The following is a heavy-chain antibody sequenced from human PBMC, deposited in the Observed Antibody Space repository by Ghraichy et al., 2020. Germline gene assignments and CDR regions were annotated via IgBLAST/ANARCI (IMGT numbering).Heavy chain of an antibody. V-gene: IGHV3-15*01. CDR3: TTLGGDYYYYFYMDL. CDR2: IKGKTEGGTT. CDR1: GFTFSDAW. J-gene: IGHJ6*03. D-gene: IGHD3-16*01. Sequence: GGSLRLSCAASGFTFSDAWMTWVRQAPGKGLEWVGLIKGKTEGGTTDYAAPVKGRFTISRDDSKNTLYLQMNSLRTEDTGVYYCTTLGGDYYYYFYMDLWGKGTTDTVSS.